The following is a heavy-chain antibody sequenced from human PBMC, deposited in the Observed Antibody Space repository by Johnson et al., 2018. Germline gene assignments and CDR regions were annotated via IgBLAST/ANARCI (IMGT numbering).Heavy chain of an antibody. J-gene: IGHJ3*02. Sequence: QVQLQESGPGLVKPSETLSLTCTVSGGSISSYYWSWIRQPPGKGLEWIGYIYYSGSTNYNPSLKSRVTISVDTSKNQFSLKLCAVTAADTAVYYCARYYDSSGYSGGAFDIWGQGTMVTVSS. CDR1: GGSISSYY. V-gene: IGHV4-59*01. D-gene: IGHD3-22*01. CDR3: ARYYDSSGYSGGAFDI. CDR2: IYYSGST.